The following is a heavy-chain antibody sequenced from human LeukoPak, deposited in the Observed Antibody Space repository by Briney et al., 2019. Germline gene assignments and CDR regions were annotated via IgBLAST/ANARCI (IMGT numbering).Heavy chain of an antibody. CDR1: GASISTYS. J-gene: IGHJ5*02. D-gene: IGHD3/OR15-3a*01. Sequence: SETLSLTCTVSGASISTYSWNWIRQAPGRGLEWVGYMSYRGSTNFNPSLRGRGTMSLDTSKKQFSLELTSVTAEDTAVYYCARSDSTDFKGFDPWGQGTLVTVSS. CDR3: ARSDSTDFKGFDP. CDR2: MSYRGST. V-gene: IGHV4-59*01.